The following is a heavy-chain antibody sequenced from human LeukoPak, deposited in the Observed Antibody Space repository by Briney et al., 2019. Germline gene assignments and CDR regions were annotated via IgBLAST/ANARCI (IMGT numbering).Heavy chain of an antibody. V-gene: IGHV1-18*01. CDR2: ISAHNGDT. CDR3: ARDKGQWTSFYYFDY. J-gene: IGHJ4*02. D-gene: IGHD6-19*01. CDR1: GYTFTTYG. Sequence: ASVKVSCKASGYTFTTYGISWVRQAPGQGLEWMGWISAHNGDTNYAQKLQGRVTMTTDTSTSTAYMELRSLRSDDTAVYYCARDKGQWTSFYYFDYWGQGTLDTVSS.